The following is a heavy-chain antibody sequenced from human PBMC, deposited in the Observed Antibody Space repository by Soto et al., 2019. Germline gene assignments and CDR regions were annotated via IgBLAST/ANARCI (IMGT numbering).Heavy chain of an antibody. Sequence: QVQLVQSGAEVKKPGSSVKVSCKASGGTFSSYAISWVRQAPGQGLEWMGGIIPIFGTANYAQKFQGRVTITADESTRTAYMELSSLRSEDTAVYYCARVYGDYVGYYYYGMDVWGQGTTVTVSS. V-gene: IGHV1-69*01. D-gene: IGHD4-17*01. CDR2: IIPIFGTA. J-gene: IGHJ6*02. CDR3: ARVYGDYVGYYYYGMDV. CDR1: GGTFSSYA.